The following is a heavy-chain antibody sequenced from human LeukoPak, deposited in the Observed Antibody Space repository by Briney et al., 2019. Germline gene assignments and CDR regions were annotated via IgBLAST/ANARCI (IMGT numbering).Heavy chain of an antibody. CDR1: GFTFSSYD. D-gene: IGHD6-6*01. Sequence: PGGSLRLSCAASGFTFSSYDMNWVRQAPGKGLEWVSYITGSSSTMYYADSVKGRFTISRDNSKNTLYLQMSSLRAEDTAVYYCAKFLAVIAARDSLYFQHWGQGTLVTVSS. CDR2: ITGSSSTM. J-gene: IGHJ1*01. CDR3: AKFLAVIAARDSLYFQH. V-gene: IGHV3-48*01.